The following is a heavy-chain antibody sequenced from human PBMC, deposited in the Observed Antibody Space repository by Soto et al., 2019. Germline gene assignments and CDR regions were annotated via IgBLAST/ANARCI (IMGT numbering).Heavy chain of an antibody. CDR2: IYYSGAT. V-gene: IGHV4-39*02. CDR1: GGSISSSTYY. CDR3: APVGIGTTTVDY. D-gene: IGHD5-12*01. J-gene: IGHJ4*02. Sequence: SETLSLTCLVAGGSISSSTYYWGWIRQPPGKGLEWIGSIYYSGATYYNPSLRSRITISMDRSKNHFSLKLTSVTAADTAIYYCAPVGIGTTTVDYWGQGTLVTVSS.